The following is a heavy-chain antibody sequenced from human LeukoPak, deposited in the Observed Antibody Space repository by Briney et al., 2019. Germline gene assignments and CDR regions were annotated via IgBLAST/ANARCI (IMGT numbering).Heavy chain of an antibody. CDR2: ISAAGVT. CDR3: GKANDDYYFDY. Sequence: PGGSLRLSCAASGFTLSNYAMNWVRQAPGQGLEWVSVISAAGVTYYADSLKGRFTISRENSKNPLYLQMDSLRVEDTAVYYCGKANDDYYFDYWGQGTLVTVYS. D-gene: IGHD1-1*01. V-gene: IGHV3-23*01. J-gene: IGHJ4*02. CDR1: GFTLSNYA.